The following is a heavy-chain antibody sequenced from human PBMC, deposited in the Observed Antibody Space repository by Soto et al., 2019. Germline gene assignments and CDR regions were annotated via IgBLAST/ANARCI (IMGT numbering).Heavy chain of an antibody. V-gene: IGHV4-31*03. D-gene: IGHD6-19*01. CDR3: ARGPGSGWYDY. CDR1: GGSISSGGYS. Sequence: QVQLQESGPGLVKPSQTLSLTCTVSGGSISSGGYSWSWIRQHPGKGLEWIGYIYYSGSTYYNPSLKSRVTISVYTSKNQFSLKLSSVTAADTAVYYCARGPGSGWYDYWGQGTLVTVSS. CDR2: IYYSGST. J-gene: IGHJ4*02.